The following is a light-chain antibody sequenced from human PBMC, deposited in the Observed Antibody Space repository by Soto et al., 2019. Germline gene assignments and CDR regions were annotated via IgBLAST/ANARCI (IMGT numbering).Light chain of an antibody. Sequence: DIQMTQSPSTLSASVGDRVTITCRASQSISSWLAWYQQKPGKAPKLLIYKASSLESGVQSMFSGSGSGKEFTLTISSLQPDDFATYYCQQYNSYTYTFGQGTKLEIK. CDR3: QQYNSYTYT. CDR1: QSISSW. V-gene: IGKV1-5*03. CDR2: KAS. J-gene: IGKJ2*01.